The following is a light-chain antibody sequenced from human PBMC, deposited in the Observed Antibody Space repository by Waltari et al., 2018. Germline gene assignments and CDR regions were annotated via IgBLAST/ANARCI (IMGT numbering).Light chain of an antibody. J-gene: IGKJ2*01. CDR1: QSVTNNY. Sequence: EIVLMQSPGTLSLSPGERATLPCRASQSVTNNYLAWFQQKPGQPPRLLIYAASSRATGIPDRFSGSGSGTDFTLTISRLEPEDFAVYYCQDSGRSPYTFGRGTKVEIK. CDR3: QDSGRSPYT. V-gene: IGKV3-20*01. CDR2: AAS.